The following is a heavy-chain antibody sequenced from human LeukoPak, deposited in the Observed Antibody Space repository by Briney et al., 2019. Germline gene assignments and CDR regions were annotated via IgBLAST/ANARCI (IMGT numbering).Heavy chain of an antibody. J-gene: IGHJ3*02. V-gene: IGHV4-39*07. CDR2: IYYSGTT. CDR3: AREPGGGAFDI. CDR1: GFTFSTYAM. D-gene: IGHD2-2*01. Sequence: KTGGSLRLSCVASGFTFSTYAMGWVRQPPGKGLEWIGSIYYSGTTKYNPSLKSRVTISVDNSNNKFSLRLSSVTAADTAVYYCAREPGGGAFDIWGQGTMVNVSS.